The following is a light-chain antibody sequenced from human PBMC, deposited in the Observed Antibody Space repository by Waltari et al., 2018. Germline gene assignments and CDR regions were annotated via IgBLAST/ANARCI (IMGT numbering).Light chain of an antibody. J-gene: IGKJ4*01. CDR3: QQANSFPFT. Sequence: PSSVSASIGDRVTITCRASQRISSWLAWYQQKPGQAPKLLIYSTSVLQGGVPSRFSGSGSETDFTLTISSLQPEDFATYYCQQANSFPFTFGGGTKVEIK. CDR2: STS. CDR1: QRISSW. V-gene: IGKV1-12*01.